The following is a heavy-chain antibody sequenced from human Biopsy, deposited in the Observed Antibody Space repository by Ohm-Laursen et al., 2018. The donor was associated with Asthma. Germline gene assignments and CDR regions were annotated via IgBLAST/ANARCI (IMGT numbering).Heavy chain of an antibody. D-gene: IGHD3-10*01. Sequence: GASVKVSCKTSGYTFNSAGITWVRQAPGQGLEWMGWISVYNGNTKVAQKLQDRVTMITDASMSTAYTELRSLRSDDTAVYFCARAVDYSHYYGIDVWGQGTTVTVS. J-gene: IGHJ6*02. CDR1: GYTFNSAG. CDR3: ARAVDYSHYYGIDV. CDR2: ISVYNGNT. V-gene: IGHV1-18*01.